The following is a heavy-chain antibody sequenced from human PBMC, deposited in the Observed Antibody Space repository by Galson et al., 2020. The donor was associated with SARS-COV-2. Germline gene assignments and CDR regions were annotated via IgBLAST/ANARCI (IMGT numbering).Heavy chain of an antibody. Sequence: GESLKISCAASGFTFSSYAMHWVRQAPGKGLEWVAVISYDGSNKYYADSVKGRFTISRDNSKNTLYLQMNSLRAEDTAVYYCAREPPEAWNYDSTTTSYYYYYGMDVWGQGTTVTVSS. V-gene: IGHV3-30*04. CDR1: GFTFSSYA. D-gene: IGHD1-7*01. J-gene: IGHJ6*02. CDR3: AREPPEAWNYDSTTTSYYYYYGMDV. CDR2: ISYDGSNK.